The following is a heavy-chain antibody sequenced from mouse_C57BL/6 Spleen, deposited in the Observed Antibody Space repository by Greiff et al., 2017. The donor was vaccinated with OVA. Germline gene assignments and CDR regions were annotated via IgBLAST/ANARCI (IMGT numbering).Heavy chain of an antibody. V-gene: IGHV5-17*01. D-gene: IGHD1-1*01. Sequence: DVQLVESGGGLVKPGGSLKLSCAASGFTFSDYGMHWVRQAPEKGLEWVAYISSGSSTIYYADTVKGRFTIARDNAKNTLFQQMTSLRSEDTARYYCARPRSTTVEDWYYDVWGTGTTVTGSS. J-gene: IGHJ1*03. CDR2: ISSGSSTI. CDR1: GFTFSDYG. CDR3: ARPRSTTVEDWYYDV.